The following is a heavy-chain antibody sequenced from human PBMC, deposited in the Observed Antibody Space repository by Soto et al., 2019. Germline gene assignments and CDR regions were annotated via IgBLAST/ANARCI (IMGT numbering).Heavy chain of an antibody. Sequence: GGSLRLSCAASGFTFSNYAMSWVRQAPGKGLEWVSGISGSGSTTYYADSVKGRFTISRDNSKNTVYLQMNSLRAEDSAVYYCAKRYCPTTTRLSLDFNYYMDVWGEGTTVTVSS. CDR2: ISGSGSTT. V-gene: IGHV3-23*01. D-gene: IGHD2-15*01. J-gene: IGHJ6*03. CDR1: GFTFSNYA. CDR3: AKRYCPTTTRLSLDFNYYMDV.